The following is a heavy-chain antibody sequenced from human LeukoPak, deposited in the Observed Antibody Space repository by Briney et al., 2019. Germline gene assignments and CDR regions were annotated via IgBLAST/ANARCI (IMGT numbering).Heavy chain of an antibody. CDR1: GYTFTRYY. CDR3: ARAKSSYYCSSTSCYYYYYGMDV. CDR2: INPNSGGT. J-gene: IGHJ6*04. D-gene: IGHD2-2*01. V-gene: IGHV1-2*04. Sequence: ASVKVSCKASGYTFTRYYMHWVRQAPGKGLEWMGWINPNSGGTNYAQKFQGWVNMTRDTSISTAYMELSRLRSDDTAVYYCARAKSSYYCSSTSCYYYYYGMDVWGKGTTVTVSS.